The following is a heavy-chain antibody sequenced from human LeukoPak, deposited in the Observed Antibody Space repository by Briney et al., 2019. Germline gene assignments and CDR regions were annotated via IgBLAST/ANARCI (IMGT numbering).Heavy chain of an antibody. D-gene: IGHD3-22*01. Sequence: GGSLRLSCAASGFTFSSYGMHWVRQAPGKGLEWVAVISYDGSNKYYADSVKGRFTISRDNSKNTLYLQMNSLRAEDTAVYYCAKESVYYDQGAAFDIWGQGTMVTVSS. CDR2: ISYDGSNK. J-gene: IGHJ3*02. CDR3: AKESVYYDQGAAFDI. CDR1: GFTFSSYG. V-gene: IGHV3-30*18.